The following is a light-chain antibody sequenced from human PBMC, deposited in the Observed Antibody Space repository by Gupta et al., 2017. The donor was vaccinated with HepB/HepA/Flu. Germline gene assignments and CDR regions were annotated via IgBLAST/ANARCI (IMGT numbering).Light chain of an antibody. CDR1: QSLTNRS. J-gene: IGKJ3*01. Sequence: EIVLTQSPGTLSLSPGERATLSCRASQSLTNRSLAWDQQKPGQAPRLLIYGASIRVAGIPDRFSGSGSGTDFTLTSSRLEPEDFAVYYWHAYGREFTFGHGTKVEIK. CDR2: GAS. V-gene: IGKV3-20*01. CDR3: HAYGREFT.